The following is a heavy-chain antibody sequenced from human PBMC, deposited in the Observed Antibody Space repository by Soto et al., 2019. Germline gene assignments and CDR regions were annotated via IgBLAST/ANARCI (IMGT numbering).Heavy chain of an antibody. CDR1: AGSISSGGYY. Sequence: QVQLQESGPGLVKPSQTLSLTCTVSAGSISSGGYYWSWIRQHPGKGLELIGYIYYSGSTYYNPSLKSRVTISVDTSTNGFSLKLSAVTAADTAAYYCAGGPYGSMYPARCDPWGQGTLVTVSS. V-gene: IGHV4-31*03. CDR3: AGGPYGSMYPARCDP. J-gene: IGHJ5*02. D-gene: IGHD3-10*01. CDR2: IYYSGST.